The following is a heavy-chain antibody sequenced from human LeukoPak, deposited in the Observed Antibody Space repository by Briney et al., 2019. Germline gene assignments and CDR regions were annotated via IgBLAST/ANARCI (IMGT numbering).Heavy chain of an antibody. V-gene: IGHV1-2*02. J-gene: IGHJ5*02. CDR1: GYTFTGYY. Sequence: ASVKVSCKASGYTFTGYYMHWVRQAPGQGLEWMGWVNPNSGGTNYAQKFQGRVTMTRDTSISTAYMELSRLRSDDTAVYYCARDQVVVVPAAMNWFDPWGQGTLVTVPS. D-gene: IGHD2-2*01. CDR2: VNPNSGGT. CDR3: ARDQVVVVPAAMNWFDP.